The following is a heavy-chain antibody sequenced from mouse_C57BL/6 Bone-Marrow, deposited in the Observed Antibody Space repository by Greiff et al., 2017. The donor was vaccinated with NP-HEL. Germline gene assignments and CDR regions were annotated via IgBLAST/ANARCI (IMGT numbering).Heavy chain of an antibody. Sequence: VQLQQSGPGLVAPSQSLSITCTVSGFSLTSYGVSWVRQPPGKGLEWLGVIWGDGSTNYHSALISRLSISKDNSKSQVFLRLNSLQTDDTATYYCAKKGSSGTGDAMDYWGQGTSVTVSS. CDR1: GFSLTSYG. J-gene: IGHJ4*01. V-gene: IGHV2-3*01. CDR3: AKKGSSGTGDAMDY. CDR2: IWGDGST. D-gene: IGHD3-2*02.